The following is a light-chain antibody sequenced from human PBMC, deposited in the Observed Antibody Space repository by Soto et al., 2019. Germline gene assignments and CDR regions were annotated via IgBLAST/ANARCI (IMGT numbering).Light chain of an antibody. CDR3: QQYGSSPLFT. CDR2: GAS. CDR1: QSVSSSY. Sequence: EIVLTQSPGTLSLSPGERATLSCRASQSVSSSYLAWYQQKPGQAPSLLIYGASSRATGIPDRFSGSGSGTDFTLTISRLEPEDLAVYYCQQYGSSPLFTFGPGTKVDIK. J-gene: IGKJ3*01. V-gene: IGKV3-20*01.